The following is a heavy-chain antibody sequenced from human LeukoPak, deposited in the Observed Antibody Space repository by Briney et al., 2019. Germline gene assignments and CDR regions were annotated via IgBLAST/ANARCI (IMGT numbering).Heavy chain of an antibody. J-gene: IGHJ3*02. D-gene: IGHD5-24*01. CDR2: ISSNGDTT. V-gene: IGHV3-64*01. CDR3: ARGDFRWEMATTIAFDI. Sequence: GGSLRLSCAASGFIFSNYAMHWVRQAPGKGLEFVSSISSNGDTTYYANSVKGRFTISRDNSKNTLYLQMGSLRAEDMAVYYCARGDFRWEMATTIAFDIWGQGTMVTVSS. CDR1: GFIFSNYA.